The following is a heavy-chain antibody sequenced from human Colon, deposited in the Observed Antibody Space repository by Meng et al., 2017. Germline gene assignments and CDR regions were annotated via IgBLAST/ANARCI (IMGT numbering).Heavy chain of an antibody. CDR1: GVSITRSNW. CDR2: IDLSGKT. Sequence: QVRVTGSGRGRVRLSGTRSLACVVYGVSITRSNWWSWARQAPGKGMEWIGQIDLSGKTDYNPSLKSRVTISLDKSMNQLFLEVYFVTAADTAIYYCARHLGWEFDYWGPGNLVTVSS. V-gene: IGHV4-4*02. D-gene: IGHD6-19*01. CDR3: ARHLGWEFDY. J-gene: IGHJ4*02.